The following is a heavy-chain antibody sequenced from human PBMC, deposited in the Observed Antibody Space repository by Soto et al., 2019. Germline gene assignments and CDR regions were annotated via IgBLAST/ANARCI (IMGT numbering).Heavy chain of an antibody. Sequence: PGGSLRLSCAASGFTFSSYAMHWVRQAPGKGLEWVAVISYDGSNKYYADSVKGRFTISTKNTLYLQMNSLRAEDTAVYYCARYIVVVTATYAFDIWGQGTMVTVSS. CDR3: ARYIVVVTATYAFDI. CDR2: ISYDGSNK. V-gene: IGHV3-30-3*01. J-gene: IGHJ3*02. CDR1: GFTFSSYA. D-gene: IGHD2-21*02.